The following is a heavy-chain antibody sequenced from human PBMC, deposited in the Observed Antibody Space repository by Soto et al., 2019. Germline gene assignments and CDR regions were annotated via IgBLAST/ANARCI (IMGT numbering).Heavy chain of an antibody. Sequence: ASVKVSCKASGYTFTSYAMHWVRQALGQRLEWMGWINAGNGNTKYSQKFQGRVTITRDTSASTAYMELSSLRSEDTAVYYCASLSPDPGPDDAFDIWGQGTMVTVSS. J-gene: IGHJ3*02. CDR3: ASLSPDPGPDDAFDI. CDR1: GYTFTSYA. V-gene: IGHV1-3*01. CDR2: INAGNGNT.